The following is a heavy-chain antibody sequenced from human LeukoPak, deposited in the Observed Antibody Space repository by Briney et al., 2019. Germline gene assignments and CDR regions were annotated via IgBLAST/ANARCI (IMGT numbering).Heavy chain of an antibody. Sequence: SVKVSCKASGGTFSSYAISWMRQAPGQGLEWMGGIIPIFGTANYAQKFQGRVTITADESTSTAYMELSSLRSEDTAVYYCARVLFVGRKWRFDAFDIWGQGTMVTVSS. J-gene: IGHJ3*02. CDR3: ARVLFVGRKWRFDAFDI. D-gene: IGHD2-21*01. CDR1: GGTFSSYA. V-gene: IGHV1-69*13. CDR2: IIPIFGTA.